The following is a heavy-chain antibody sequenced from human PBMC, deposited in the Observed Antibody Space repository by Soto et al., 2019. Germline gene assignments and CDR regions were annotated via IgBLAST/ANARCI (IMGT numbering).Heavy chain of an antibody. CDR2: MAFDGSNK. CDR3: ARDRVPSVYFYYGMDV. CDR1: GFAFNNYS. V-gene: IGHV3-30-3*01. Sequence: QVQLVESGGGVVRPGRSLRLSCAASGFAFNNYSMHWVRQAPDKGLDWVAIMAFDGSNKYTADSVKSRFTISRNNSKNILYLQMSSLRPEDTAEYCCARDRVPSVYFYYGMDVWGQGTTVIVSS. J-gene: IGHJ6*02.